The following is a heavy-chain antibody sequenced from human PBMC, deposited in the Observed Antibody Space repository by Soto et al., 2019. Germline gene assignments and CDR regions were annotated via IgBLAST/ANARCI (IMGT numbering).Heavy chain of an antibody. CDR1: GYSFSTYA. V-gene: IGHV1-18*01. J-gene: IGHJ5*02. Sequence: QLPLMQSGGEAKNPGASVKVSCEASGYSFSTYAISWLRQAPGQGLEWMGLITPNNGYTNYAQQFQGRLILTTDIPSSTAYMELTSLRYDDTAMYYCATSYDSGFDPWGQGTLVSVS. CDR3: ATSYDSGFDP. D-gene: IGHD3-3*01. CDR2: ITPNNGYT.